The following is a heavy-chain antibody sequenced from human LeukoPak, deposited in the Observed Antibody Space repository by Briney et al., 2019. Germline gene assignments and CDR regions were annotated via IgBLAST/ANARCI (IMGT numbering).Heavy chain of an antibody. CDR1: GFTFGNYG. CDR2: INWNGGRT. J-gene: IGHJ4*02. Sequence: GGSLRLSCAASGFTFGNYGMSWVRQAPGKGLEWVSGINWNGGRTGYADSVEGRFTISRDNAKNSQYLQMNSLSVEDTALYYCARAQTYGDSRLLLDYWGQGTLVTVSS. CDR3: ARAQTYGDSRLLLDY. D-gene: IGHD4-17*01. V-gene: IGHV3-20*04.